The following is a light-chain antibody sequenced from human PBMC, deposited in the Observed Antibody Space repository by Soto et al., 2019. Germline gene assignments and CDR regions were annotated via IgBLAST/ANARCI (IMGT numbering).Light chain of an antibody. CDR3: QQYNRWPRT. Sequence: EIVLSQSPGTLSLSPGERATLSCRASQSVSSYLAWYQQKPGQAPRLLIYDASTRATGIPVRFSGSGSGTEFTLSISSVQSEDFAIFYCQQYNRWPRTFGQGTKVDIK. CDR2: DAS. CDR1: QSVSSY. V-gene: IGKV3-15*01. J-gene: IGKJ1*01.